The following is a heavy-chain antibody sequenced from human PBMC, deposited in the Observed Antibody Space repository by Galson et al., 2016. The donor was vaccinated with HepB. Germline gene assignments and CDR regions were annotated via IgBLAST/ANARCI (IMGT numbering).Heavy chain of an antibody. J-gene: IGHJ4*02. CDR1: GGSFSGDY. CDR2: AIHTGNT. D-gene: IGHD6-6*01. V-gene: IGHV4-34*01. Sequence: SETLSLTCTVYGGSFSGDYWTWIRQPPGKGLEWIGEAIHTGNTNYIPSLNPSLSSRVSISVDTSKNHFSLHLSSLSAAATAVYYCAGGSAAARLNYWGQGTLVTVSS. CDR3: AGGSAAARLNY.